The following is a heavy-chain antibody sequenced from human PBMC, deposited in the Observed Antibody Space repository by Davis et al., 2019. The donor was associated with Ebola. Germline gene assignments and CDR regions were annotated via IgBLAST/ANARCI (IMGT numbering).Heavy chain of an antibody. D-gene: IGHD6-13*01. CDR2: IYHSGST. J-gene: IGHJ5*02. Sequence: MPSETLSLTCAVSGGSISSSNWWSWVRQPPGKGLEWIGEIYHSGSTNYNPSLKSRVTISVDKSKNQFSLKLSSVTAADTAVYYCARRKAAAGSNWFDPWGQGTLVTVSS. V-gene: IGHV4-4*02. CDR1: GGSISSSNW. CDR3: ARRKAAAGSNWFDP.